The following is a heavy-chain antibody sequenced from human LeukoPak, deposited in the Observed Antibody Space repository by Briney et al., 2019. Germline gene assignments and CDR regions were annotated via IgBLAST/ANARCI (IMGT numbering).Heavy chain of an antibody. CDR3: TTDLGTYYHGSQRLIPIDY. CDR2: IKSKTDGETT. D-gene: IGHD3-10*01. J-gene: IGHJ4*02. CDR1: GFTFTNAW. V-gene: IGHV3-15*01. Sequence: GGSLRLSCVDSGFTFTNAWMSWVRQAPGKGLEWIGRIKSKTDGETTNFAEPVRGRFTISRDDSKSAVYLQMNSLKIEDTAVYYCTTDLGTYYHGSQRLIPIDYWGQGTLVTVSS.